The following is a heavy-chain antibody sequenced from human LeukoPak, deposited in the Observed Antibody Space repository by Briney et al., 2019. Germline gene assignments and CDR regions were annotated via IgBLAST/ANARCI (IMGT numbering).Heavy chain of an antibody. J-gene: IGHJ3*02. CDR1: GFTRSSHG. CDR2: ISFDGYDK. V-gene: IGHV3-30*18. D-gene: IGHD6-13*01. Sequence: GGSLRPSCAASGFTRSSHGIHWVRQAPGKGLEWVAVISFDGYDKHYADSVRGRFTVSRDNSKDTLYLEMNSLRAEDTAVYYCAKDTALYSSSLWIAFDIWGQGTMVTVSS. CDR3: AKDTALYSSSLWIAFDI.